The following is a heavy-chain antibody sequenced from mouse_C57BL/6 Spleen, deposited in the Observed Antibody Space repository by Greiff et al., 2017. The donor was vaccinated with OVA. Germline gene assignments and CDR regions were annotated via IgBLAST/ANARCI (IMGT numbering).Heavy chain of an antibody. Sequence: QVQLKQPGAELVMPGASVKLSCKASGYTFTSYWMHWVKQRPGQGLEWIGEIDPSDSYTNYNQKFKGKSTLTVDKSSSTAYMQLSSLTSEDSAVYYCARCDGGWFAYWGQGTLVTVSA. CDR2: IDPSDSYT. CDR3: ARCDGGWFAY. V-gene: IGHV1-69*01. CDR1: GYTFTSYW. J-gene: IGHJ3*01.